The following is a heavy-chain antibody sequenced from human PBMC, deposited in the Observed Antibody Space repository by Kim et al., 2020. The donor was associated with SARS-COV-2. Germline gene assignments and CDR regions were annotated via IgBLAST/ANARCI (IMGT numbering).Heavy chain of an antibody. CDR3: ARGYDSSGYYGY. Sequence: YYANSVKGRFTISRDNSKNTLYLQMGSLRAEDMAVYYCARGYDSSGYYGYWGQGTLVTVSS. D-gene: IGHD3-22*01. V-gene: IGHV3-64*01. J-gene: IGHJ4*02.